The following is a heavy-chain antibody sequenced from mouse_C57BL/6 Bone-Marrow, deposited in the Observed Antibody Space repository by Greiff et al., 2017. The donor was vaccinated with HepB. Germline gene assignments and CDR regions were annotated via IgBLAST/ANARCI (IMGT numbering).Heavy chain of an antibody. CDR2: IDPETGGT. CDR3: TRRRTETGGFAY. Sequence: QVQLKESGAELVRPGASVTLSCKASGYTFTDYEMHWVKQTPVHGLEWIGAIDPETGGTAYNQKFKGKAILTADKSSSTAYMELRSLTSEDSAVYYCTRRRTETGGFAYWGQGTLVTVSA. D-gene: IGHD3-2*01. V-gene: IGHV1-15*01. J-gene: IGHJ3*01. CDR1: GYTFTDYE.